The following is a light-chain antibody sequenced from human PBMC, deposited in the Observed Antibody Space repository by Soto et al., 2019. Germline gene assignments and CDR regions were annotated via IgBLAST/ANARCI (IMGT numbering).Light chain of an antibody. CDR2: KAS. Sequence: DIQMTQSPSTLSASVGDRVTITCRASQSISSWLAWYQQKPGKAPKLLIYKASSLESGVPSRFSGSGSGTEFTLTISSLQPDDFATYYCQQYNSYPLTFGGGTKMDIK. CDR1: QSISSW. V-gene: IGKV1-5*03. CDR3: QQYNSYPLT. J-gene: IGKJ4*01.